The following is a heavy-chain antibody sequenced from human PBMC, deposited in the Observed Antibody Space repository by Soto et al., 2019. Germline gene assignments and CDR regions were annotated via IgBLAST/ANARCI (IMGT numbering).Heavy chain of an antibody. J-gene: IGHJ4*02. CDR3: ARFLWGSSWYSSGFDY. V-gene: IGHV4-34*01. Sequence: QVQLQQWGAGLLKPSETLSLTCAVSGGSSSGYHWSWIRQPPGKGLEWIGEINHSGSTNYNASLKSRVPISVDTSKNQFSLKLSSVTAADTAVYYCARFLWGSSWYSSGFDYWGQGTLVTVSS. CDR1: GGSSSGYH. D-gene: IGHD6-13*01. CDR2: INHSGST.